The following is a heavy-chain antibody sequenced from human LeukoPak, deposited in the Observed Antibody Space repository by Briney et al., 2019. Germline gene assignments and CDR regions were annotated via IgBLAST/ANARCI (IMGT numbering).Heavy chain of an antibody. CDR2: NSAYNSNT. CDR1: GYIFTSYC. CDR3: ARVRDHGDYDYYFDY. J-gene: IGHJ4*02. Sequence: GASVKVSCKASGYIFTSYCISWVRQAPGQGLEWMGWNSAYNSNTNYAQKLQGRVTITTDTSTSTAYMELRSLRSDDTAVYYCARVRDHGDYDYYFDYWGQGTLVTVSS. D-gene: IGHD4-17*01. V-gene: IGHV1-18*04.